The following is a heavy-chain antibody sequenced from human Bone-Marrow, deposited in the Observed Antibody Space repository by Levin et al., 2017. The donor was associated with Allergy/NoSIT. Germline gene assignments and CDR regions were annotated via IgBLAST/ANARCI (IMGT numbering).Heavy chain of an antibody. Sequence: PGGSLRLSCAGSGFTFSSYGMSWVRQTPGKGLEWVSGVSDSGAGTYYADSVKGRFSISRDNSKNRLYLQMNSLRAEDTAVYYCAKDRITLSSFDIWGQGTLVTVSS. CDR1: GFTFSSYG. D-gene: IGHD3-22*01. V-gene: IGHV3-23*01. CDR3: AKDRITLSSFDI. CDR2: VSDSGAGT. J-gene: IGHJ3*02.